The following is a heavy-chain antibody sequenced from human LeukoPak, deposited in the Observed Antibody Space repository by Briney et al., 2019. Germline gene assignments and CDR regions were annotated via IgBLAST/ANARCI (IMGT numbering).Heavy chain of an antibody. CDR1: GGSISSSSYY. V-gene: IGHV4-39*07. D-gene: IGHD6-13*01. J-gene: IGHJ4*02. CDR3: AELGYSSSWYLPLKATSY. CDR2: IYYSGST. Sequence: SETLSLTCTVSGGSISSSSYYWGWIRQPPGKGLEWIGSIYYSGSTYYNPSLKSRVTISVDTSKNQFSLKLSSVTAADTAVYYCAELGYSSSWYLPLKATSYWGQGTLVTVSS.